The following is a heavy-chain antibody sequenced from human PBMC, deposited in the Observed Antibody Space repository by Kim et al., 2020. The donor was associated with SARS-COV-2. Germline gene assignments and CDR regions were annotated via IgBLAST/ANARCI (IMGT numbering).Heavy chain of an antibody. CDR2: IIPIFGTA. Sequence: SVKVSCKASGGTFSSYAISWVRQAPGQGLEWMGGIIPIFGTANYAQKFQGRVTITADESTSTAYMELSSMRSEDTAVYYCATGYCGGDCYSEPYYYYGMDVWGQGTTVTVSS. CDR1: GGTFSSYA. J-gene: IGHJ6*02. D-gene: IGHD2-21*02. CDR3: ATGYCGGDCYSEPYYYYGMDV. V-gene: IGHV1-69*13.